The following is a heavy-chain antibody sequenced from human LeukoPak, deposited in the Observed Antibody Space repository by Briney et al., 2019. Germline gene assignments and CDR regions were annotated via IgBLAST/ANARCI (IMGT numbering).Heavy chain of an antibody. CDR3: ARDLGQYYDTSDNWFDP. J-gene: IGHJ5*02. CDR1: GFIFSNYW. V-gene: IGHV3-74*01. CDR2: INSDGINT. Sequence: GGSLRLSCAASGFIFSNYWMHWVRQAPGKGLVWVSRINSDGINTSYADSVKGRFTISRDNAENTLNLQMNSLRAEDTAVYYCARDLGQYYDTSDNWFDPWGQGTLVTVSP. D-gene: IGHD3-22*01.